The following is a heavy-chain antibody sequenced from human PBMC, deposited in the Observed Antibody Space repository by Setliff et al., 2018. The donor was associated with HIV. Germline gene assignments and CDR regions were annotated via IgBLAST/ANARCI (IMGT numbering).Heavy chain of an antibody. J-gene: IGHJ5*02. V-gene: IGHV5-51*01. CDR3: ARHPPRGYPKNWFDP. CDR2: IHPGDSET. CDR1: GYSFTTYW. D-gene: IGHD3-16*02. Sequence: PGESLKISCKGSGYSFTTYWIGWVRQMPGKGLEWMGIIHPGDSETKYSPSFQGQVTISVDRSISTAYLQWNNLKASDSAIYYCARHPPRGYPKNWFDPWGQGTLVTVSS.